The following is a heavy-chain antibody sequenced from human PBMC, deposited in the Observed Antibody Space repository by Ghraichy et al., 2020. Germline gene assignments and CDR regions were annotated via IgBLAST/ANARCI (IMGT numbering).Heavy chain of an antibody. CDR2: IYWDDDK. CDR1: GFSLSTSGVG. Sequence: SGPTLVKPTQTLTLTCTFSGFSLSTSGVGVGWIRQPPGKALEWLALIYWDDDKRYSPSLKSRLTITKDTSKNQVVLTMTNMDPVDTATYYCARYGDPRSLDAFDIWGQGTMVTVSS. J-gene: IGHJ3*02. D-gene: IGHD3-10*01. V-gene: IGHV2-5*02. CDR3: ARYGDPRSLDAFDI.